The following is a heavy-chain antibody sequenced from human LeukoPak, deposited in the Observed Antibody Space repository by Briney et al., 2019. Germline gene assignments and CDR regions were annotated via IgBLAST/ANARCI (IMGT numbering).Heavy chain of an antibody. Sequence: PGGSLRLSCAASGFTFSSYWMHWVRQAPGKGLVWVSRINSDGSSISYADSVKGRFTISRDNAKNTLYLQMNSLRAEDTAVYYCARESRSWVTAMVYYFDYWGQGTLVTVSS. CDR2: INSDGSSI. J-gene: IGHJ4*02. D-gene: IGHD5-18*01. V-gene: IGHV3-74*01. CDR3: ARESRSWVTAMVYYFDY. CDR1: GFTFSSYW.